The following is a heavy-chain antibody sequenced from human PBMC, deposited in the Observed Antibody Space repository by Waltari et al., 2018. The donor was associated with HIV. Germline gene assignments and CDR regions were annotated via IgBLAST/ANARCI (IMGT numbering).Heavy chain of an antibody. CDR2: LYYRGTT. J-gene: IGHJ3*02. CDR3: ARPTFYFGSGMGAFDI. Sequence: QVQLQESGPGLVKPSQILSLTCTVSDDSISHYYWSWLRQPPGKGLEWIGYLYYRGTTNYDPSLKSRVTISGDTSKSQFSLRLSSVTAADTAVYYCARPTFYFGSGMGAFDIWGQGTMVTVSS. V-gene: IGHV4-59*01. D-gene: IGHD3-10*01. CDR1: DDSISHYY.